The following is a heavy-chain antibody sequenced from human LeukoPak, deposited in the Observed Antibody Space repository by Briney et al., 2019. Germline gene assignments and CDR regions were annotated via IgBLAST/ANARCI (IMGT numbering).Heavy chain of an antibody. CDR1: GASVTTYH. Sequence: PSETLSLTCTVSGASVTTYHWSWIRQPAGKGLEWIGRIYVDVATNYNSSLKSRVTMSVDRSKNQFSLKLDSLTAADTAVYYCAKVGKNYGFDYWGQGTLVTVSS. CDR2: IYVDVAT. V-gene: IGHV4-4*07. CDR3: AKVGKNYGFDY. J-gene: IGHJ4*02. D-gene: IGHD3-10*01.